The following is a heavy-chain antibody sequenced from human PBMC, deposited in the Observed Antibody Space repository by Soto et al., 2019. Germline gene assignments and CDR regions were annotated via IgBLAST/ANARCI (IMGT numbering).Heavy chain of an antibody. Sequence: QVHLLQSGAEVKKPGASVKVSCKGSGYGFTTYGITWVRQAPGQGLEWMAWISAHNGNTNYAQKLQGRVTVTRDTSTSTAYMELRSLRSDDTAVYYCARGRYGDYWGQRDLVTASS. J-gene: IGHJ4*02. CDR2: ISAHNGNT. CDR3: ARGRYGDY. CDR1: GYGFTTYG. V-gene: IGHV1-18*01. D-gene: IGHD1-1*01.